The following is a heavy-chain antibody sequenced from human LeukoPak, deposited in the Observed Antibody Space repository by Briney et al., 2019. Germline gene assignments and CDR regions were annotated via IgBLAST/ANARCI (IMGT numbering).Heavy chain of an antibody. CDR3: AKSRGYHGSGWEPFDY. CDR1: GFTFDDYA. Sequence: GGSLRLSCAAAGFTFDDYAMHWVRQAPGKGLELVSGITWNSGNITQADSVKGRFTISRDNAKNSLHLQMDSLRPEDTALYYCAKSRGYHGSGWEPFDYWGQGTLVTASS. J-gene: IGHJ4*02. D-gene: IGHD3-10*01. V-gene: IGHV3-9*01. CDR2: ITWNSGNI.